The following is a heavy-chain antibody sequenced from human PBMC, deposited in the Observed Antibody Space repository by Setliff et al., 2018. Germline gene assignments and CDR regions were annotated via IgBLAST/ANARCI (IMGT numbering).Heavy chain of an antibody. Sequence: PSETLSLTCAVYGGFFSGYYWSWIRQPPGKGLEWIGEINHSGGTSYNPSLMSRVTISVDTSKNQFSLKLNSVTAADTAVYYCARAFIVAPTLFFRRRKGNYMDVWGKGTTVTVSS. V-gene: IGHV4-34*01. J-gene: IGHJ6*03. CDR1: GGFFSGYY. CDR2: INHSGGT. CDR3: ARAFIVAPTLFFRRRKGNYMDV. D-gene: IGHD2-21*01.